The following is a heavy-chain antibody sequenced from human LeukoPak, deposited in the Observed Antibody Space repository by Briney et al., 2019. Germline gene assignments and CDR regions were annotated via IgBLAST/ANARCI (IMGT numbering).Heavy chain of an antibody. D-gene: IGHD6-6*01. Sequence: GASLRLSCVASGFTFSNYAMSWVRQAPGKGLEWVSAITGSGGNTYYADSVKGRFTISRDNAKSSLYLQMNSLRAEDTAVYYCASARGSSVVYWGQGTLVTVSS. CDR2: ITGSGGNT. CDR1: GFTFSNYA. CDR3: ASARGSSVVY. V-gene: IGHV3-23*01. J-gene: IGHJ4*02.